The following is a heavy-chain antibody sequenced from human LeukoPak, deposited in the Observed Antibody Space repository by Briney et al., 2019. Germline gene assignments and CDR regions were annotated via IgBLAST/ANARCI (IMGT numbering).Heavy chain of an antibody. CDR2: INSDGSSI. CDR1: GFTFSSYW. D-gene: IGHD5-12*01. CDR3: AREGRVSGYDFDC. Sequence: GSLKLSCAASGFTFSSYWMHWVPQAPGKGLVWVSRINSDGSSITYADSVKGRFTISRDNAKNTLYLQMNSLRVEDTAVYYCAREGRVSGYDFDCWGQGTLVTVSS. V-gene: IGHV3-74*03. J-gene: IGHJ4*02.